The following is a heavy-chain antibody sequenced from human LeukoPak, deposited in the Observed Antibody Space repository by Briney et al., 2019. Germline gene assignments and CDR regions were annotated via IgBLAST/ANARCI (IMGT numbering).Heavy chain of an antibody. Sequence: GGSLRLSCAASGLTFSSYWMNWVRQAPGKGLVWVSRINTDGSSTSYADSAKGRFTISRDNAKNTLYLQMNSLRAEDTSVYYCARVTSGLDYWGQGTLVTVSS. CDR1: GLTFSSYW. V-gene: IGHV3-74*01. J-gene: IGHJ4*02. CDR3: ARVTSGLDY. CDR2: INTDGSST.